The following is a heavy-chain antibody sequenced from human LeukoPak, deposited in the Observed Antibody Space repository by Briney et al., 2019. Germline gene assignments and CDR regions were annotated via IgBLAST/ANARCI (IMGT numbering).Heavy chain of an antibody. CDR1: GFTFSNYW. CDR2: ISSDGIST. D-gene: IGHD1-26*01. Sequence: GGSLRLSCAASGFTFSNYWMHWVRQAPGKGLVWASRISSDGISTSYADSVKGRFTISRDNAKSTLYLQMNSLRAEDTAVYYCARHLPRSAMDVWGQGTTVTVSS. V-gene: IGHV3-74*01. J-gene: IGHJ6*02. CDR3: ARHLPRSAMDV.